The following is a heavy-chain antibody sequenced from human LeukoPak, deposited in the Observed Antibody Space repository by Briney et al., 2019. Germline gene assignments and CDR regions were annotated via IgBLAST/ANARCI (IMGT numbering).Heavy chain of an antibody. CDR3: ARDRYSSGWYDY. J-gene: IGHJ4*02. Sequence: PGGSLRLSCAASGFTFSSYSMNRVRQAPGKGLEWVSSISSSSSYIYYADSVKGRFTISRDNAKNSLYLQMNSLRAEDTAVYYCARDRYSSGWYDYWGQGTLVTVSS. CDR2: ISSSSSYI. CDR1: GFTFSSYS. D-gene: IGHD6-19*01. V-gene: IGHV3-21*01.